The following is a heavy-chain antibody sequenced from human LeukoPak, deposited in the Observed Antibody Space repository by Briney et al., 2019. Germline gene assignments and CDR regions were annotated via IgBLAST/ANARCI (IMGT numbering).Heavy chain of an antibody. J-gene: IGHJ4*02. CDR2: INPNSGGT. CDR3: ARNGGGYSYGYFDY. V-gene: IGHV1-2*02. D-gene: IGHD5-18*01. CDR1: GYTFTGYY. Sequence: ASVKVSCKASGYTFTGYYMHWVRQAPGQGLEWMGWINPNSGGTNYAQKFQGRVTMTRDTSISTAYMELSRLRSDDTAVYYCARNGGGYSYGYFDYWGQGTLVTVSS.